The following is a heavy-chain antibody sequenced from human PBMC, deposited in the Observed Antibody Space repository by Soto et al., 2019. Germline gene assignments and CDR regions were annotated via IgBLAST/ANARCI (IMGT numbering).Heavy chain of an antibody. J-gene: IGHJ6*02. CDR2: IRSKANSYAT. Sequence: HPGGSLRLSCAASGFTFSGSAMHWVRQASGKGLEWVGRIRSKANSYATAYAASVKGRFTISRDDSKNTAYLQMNSLKTEDTAVYYCTSLRIAARPYYYGMDVWGQGTTVTVSS. CDR1: GFTFSGSA. D-gene: IGHD6-6*01. CDR3: TSLRIAARPYYYGMDV. V-gene: IGHV3-73*01.